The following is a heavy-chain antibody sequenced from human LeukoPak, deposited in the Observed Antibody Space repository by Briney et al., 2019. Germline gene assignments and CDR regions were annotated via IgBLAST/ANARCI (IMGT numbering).Heavy chain of an antibody. J-gene: IGHJ6*03. V-gene: IGHV3-9*01. D-gene: IGHD6-19*01. CDR3: AREFGYSSNRGPYYYYMDV. Sequence: QPGGSLRLSCAASGFTFDDYAMHWVRQAPGKGLEWVSGISWNSGSIGYADSVKGRFTISRDNAKNSLYLQMNSLRAEDTAVYYCAREFGYSSNRGPYYYYMDVWGKGTTVTVSS. CDR2: ISWNSGSI. CDR1: GFTFDDYA.